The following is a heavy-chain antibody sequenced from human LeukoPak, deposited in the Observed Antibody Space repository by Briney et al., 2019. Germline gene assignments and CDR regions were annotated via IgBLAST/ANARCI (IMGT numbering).Heavy chain of an antibody. D-gene: IGHD2-2*01. CDR1: GFTFSSYG. Sequence: GRSLRLSCAASGFTFSSYGMHWVRQAPGKGLEWVAVTWYDGSNKYYADSVKGRFTISRDNSKNTLYLQMNSLRAEDTAVYYCAREGNGVVVPAAPDAFDIWGQGTMVTVSS. V-gene: IGHV3-33*01. CDR3: AREGNGVVVPAAPDAFDI. CDR2: TWYDGSNK. J-gene: IGHJ3*02.